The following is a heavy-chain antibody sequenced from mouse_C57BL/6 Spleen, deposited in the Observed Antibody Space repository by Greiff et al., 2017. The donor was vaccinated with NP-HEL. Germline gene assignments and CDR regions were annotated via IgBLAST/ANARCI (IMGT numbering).Heavy chain of an antibody. CDR1: GFTFSSYA. J-gene: IGHJ4*01. Sequence: EVKLVESGGGLVKPGGSLKLSCAASGFTFSSYAMSWVRQTPEKRLEWVATISDGGSYTYYPDNVKGRFTISRDNAKNNLYLQMSHLKSEDTAMYYCAREGEAYYGNYVYAMDYWGQGTSVTVSS. D-gene: IGHD2-10*01. CDR3: AREGEAYYGNYVYAMDY. CDR2: ISDGGSYT. V-gene: IGHV5-4*01.